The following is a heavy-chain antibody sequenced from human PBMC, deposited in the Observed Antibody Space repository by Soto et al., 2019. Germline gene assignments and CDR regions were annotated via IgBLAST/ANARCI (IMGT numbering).Heavy chain of an antibody. CDR3: ARAERYSYGYMSSWSPNYYYYGMDV. J-gene: IGHJ6*02. CDR2: ISYDGSNK. CDR1: VFTFSSYA. D-gene: IGHD5-18*01. V-gene: IGHV3-30-3*01. Sequence: PGGSLRLSCAASVFTFSSYAMHWVRQSPGKGMEWVSVISYDGSNKYYADSVKGRFTISRDNSKNTLYLQMNSLRAEDTAVHYCARAERYSYGYMSSWSPNYYYYGMDVWGQGTTVTVSS.